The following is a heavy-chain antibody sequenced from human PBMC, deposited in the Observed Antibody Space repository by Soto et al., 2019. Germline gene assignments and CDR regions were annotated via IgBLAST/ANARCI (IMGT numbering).Heavy chain of an antibody. J-gene: IGHJ4*02. D-gene: IGHD6-19*01. CDR3: AKGKTSGWYYFDY. V-gene: IGHV3-23*01. CDR1: GFTFSSYA. Sequence: GGSLRLSCAASGFTFSSYAMSWVRQAPGKGLEWVSAISGSGGSTYYADSVKGRFTISRDNSKNTLYLQMNSLRAEDTAIYYCAKGKTSGWYYFDYWGQGALVTVSS. CDR2: ISGSGGST.